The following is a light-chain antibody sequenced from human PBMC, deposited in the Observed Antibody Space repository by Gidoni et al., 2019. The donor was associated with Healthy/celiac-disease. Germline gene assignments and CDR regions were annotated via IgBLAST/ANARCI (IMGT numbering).Light chain of an antibody. V-gene: IGKV3-11*01. J-gene: IGKJ1*01. Sequence: EIVLTQSPATLSLSPGERATLSCRASQSVSSYLAWYQQKPGQAPRLLIYDASNRATGIPARFSGSGSGTDFTLTISSLEPEDFAVYYCQQRSNWPPAVGTFGQGTKVEIK. CDR1: QSVSSY. CDR2: DAS. CDR3: QQRSNWPPAVGT.